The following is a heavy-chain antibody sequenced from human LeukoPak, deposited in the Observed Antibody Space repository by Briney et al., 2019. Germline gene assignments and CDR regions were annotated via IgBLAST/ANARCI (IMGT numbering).Heavy chain of an antibody. CDR3: ARSRGYSGXXRXFDY. Sequence: GGSLRLSCAASGFTVSSNYMSWVRQAPGKGLEWVSVIYSGGSTYYADSVKGRFTISRHNSKNTLYLQMNSLRAEDTAVYYCARSRGYSGXXRXFDYWGQGTLVTVSS. J-gene: IGHJ4*02. CDR2: IYSGGST. D-gene: IGHD5-12*01. V-gene: IGHV3-53*04. CDR1: GFTVSSNY.